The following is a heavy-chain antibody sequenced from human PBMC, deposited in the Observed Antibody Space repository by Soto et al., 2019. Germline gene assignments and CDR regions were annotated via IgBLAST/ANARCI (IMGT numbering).Heavy chain of an antibody. CDR1: GYTFTAYY. V-gene: IGHV1-2*02. Sequence: QVQLVQSGAEVKTPGASVKVSCKASGYTFTAYYMNWVRQAPGQGLEWMGWINPASGDTKYGQRFKGRVTMTRDASISTAYMGVSRLTADDTAVYYCAGDRPMDVWGLGTTVTVSS. CDR3: AGDRPMDV. J-gene: IGHJ6*02. CDR2: INPASGDT.